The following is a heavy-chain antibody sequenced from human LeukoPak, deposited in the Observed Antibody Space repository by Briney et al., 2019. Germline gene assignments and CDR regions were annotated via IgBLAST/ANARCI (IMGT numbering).Heavy chain of an antibody. V-gene: IGHV3-53*01. CDR2: IYGGGST. CDR3: AKGKLGILIPPDY. D-gene: IGHD7-27*01. CDR1: GFTVSNNY. J-gene: IGHJ4*02. Sequence: PGGSLRLSCAASGFTVSNNYMSWVRQAPGKGLEWVSIIYGGGSTYYADSVKGRFTISRDTSKNTLYLQMNSLRAEDTAVYYCAKGKLGILIPPDYWGQGTLVTVSS.